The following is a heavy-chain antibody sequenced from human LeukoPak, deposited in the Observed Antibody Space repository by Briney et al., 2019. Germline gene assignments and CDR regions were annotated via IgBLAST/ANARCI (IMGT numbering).Heavy chain of an antibody. V-gene: IGHV1-18*01. D-gene: IGHD3-3*01. J-gene: IGHJ6*03. CDR1: GYTFTSYG. CDR2: ISAYNGNT. CDR3: ARVNCDFWSAIFWNYMDV. Sequence: ASVKVSCKASGYTFTSYGISWVRQAPGQGLEWMGWISAYNGNTNYAQKLQGRVTMTTDTSTSTAYMELRSLRSDDTAVYYCARVNCDFWSAIFWNYMDVWGKGTTVTVSS.